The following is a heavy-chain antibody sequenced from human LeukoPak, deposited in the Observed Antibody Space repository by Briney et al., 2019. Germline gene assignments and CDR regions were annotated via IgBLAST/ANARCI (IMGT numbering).Heavy chain of an antibody. D-gene: IGHD2/OR15-2a*01. CDR2: IYYSGST. CDR3: QGNIPAFDI. V-gene: IGHV4-39*01. CDR1: CGSISSSSYY. J-gene: IGHJ3*02. Sequence: SETLSLTCTVSCGSISSSSYYWGWIRQPPGKGLEWIGSIYYSGSTYYNPSLKSRVTISVDTSKNQFSLKLSSVTAADTAVYYCQGNIPAFDIWGQGTMVTVSS.